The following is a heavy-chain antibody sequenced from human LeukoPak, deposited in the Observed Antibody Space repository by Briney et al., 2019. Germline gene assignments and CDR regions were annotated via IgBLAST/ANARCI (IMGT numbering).Heavy chain of an antibody. V-gene: IGHV3-30*18. CDR1: GFTFSSYG. D-gene: IGHD3-3*01. CDR3: AKDYDFWSGYSLAFDI. Sequence: GGSLRLSCAASGFTFSSYGMHWVRQAPGKGLEWVAVISYDGSNKYYADSVKGQFTISRDNSMNTLYLQMNSLRAEDTAVYYCAKDYDFWSGYSLAFDIWGQGTMVTVSS. CDR2: ISYDGSNK. J-gene: IGHJ3*02.